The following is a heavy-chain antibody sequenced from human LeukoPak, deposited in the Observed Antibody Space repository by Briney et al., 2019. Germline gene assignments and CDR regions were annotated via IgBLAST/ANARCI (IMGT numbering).Heavy chain of an antibody. D-gene: IGHD4-17*01. Sequence: KPSETLSLTCTVSGGSMSSYYWSWMRQPPGKGLEWIGYIYYSGSTTYNPSLKSRVTISVDTSKNKFSLKLSSVTAADTAVYYCARVPISTTARGYFDYWGQGTLVTVSS. CDR2: IYYSGST. CDR1: GGSMSSYY. J-gene: IGHJ4*02. V-gene: IGHV4-59*01. CDR3: ARVPISTTARGYFDY.